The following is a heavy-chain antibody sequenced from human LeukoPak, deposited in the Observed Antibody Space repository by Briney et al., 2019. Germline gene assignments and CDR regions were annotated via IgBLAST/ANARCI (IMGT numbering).Heavy chain of an antibody. CDR1: GFTFSSYS. V-gene: IGHV3-21*06. D-gene: IGHD5-12*01. Sequence: GGSLRLSCAASGFTFSSYSMNWVRQAPGKGLEWVSYISSSSLYINYADSVKGRFTVSRDNAKNSLFLQMNSLRAEDTAVYYCVREAYEYHFDYWGQGTLVTVSS. J-gene: IGHJ4*02. CDR3: VREAYEYHFDY. CDR2: ISSSSLYI.